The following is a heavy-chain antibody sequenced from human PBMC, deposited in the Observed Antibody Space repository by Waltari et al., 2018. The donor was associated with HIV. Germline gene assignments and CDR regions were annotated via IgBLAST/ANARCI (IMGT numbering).Heavy chain of an antibody. J-gene: IGHJ6*02. D-gene: IGHD1-26*01. CDR1: GYTFNRYT. CDR2: INAGNGDT. Sequence: QVQLVQSGAEVRKPGASVKVSCKASGYTFNRYTIHWVRQAPGQRLDWLGWINAGNGDTYYSQKFQDRLSISSDTSASTVYMDLSSLRSEDSTVYYCAREDGPWVGYYYYGLDVWGQGTTVTVS. CDR3: AREDGPWVGYYYYGLDV. V-gene: IGHV1-3*01.